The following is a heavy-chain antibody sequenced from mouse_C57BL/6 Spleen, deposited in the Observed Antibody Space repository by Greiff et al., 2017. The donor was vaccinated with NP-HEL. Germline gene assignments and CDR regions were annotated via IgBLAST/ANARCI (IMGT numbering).Heavy chain of an antibody. J-gene: IGHJ4*01. Sequence: EVLLVESGGGLVKPGGSLKLSCAASGFTFSSYAMSWVRQTPEKRLEWVATISDGGSYTYYPDNVKGRFTISRDNAKNNLYLQMSHLKSEDTALYYYARAREVYYCGSSSYAMDYWGQGTSVTVSS. CDR1: GFTFSSYA. V-gene: IGHV5-4*01. D-gene: IGHD1-1*01. CDR3: ARAREVYYCGSSSYAMDY. CDR2: ISDGGSYT.